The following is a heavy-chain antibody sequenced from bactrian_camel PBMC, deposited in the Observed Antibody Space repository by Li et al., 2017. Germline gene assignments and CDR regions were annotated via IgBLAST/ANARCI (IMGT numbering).Heavy chain of an antibody. CDR1: EPAFDDSD. D-gene: IGHD3*01. Sequence: QVQLVESGGGSVQAGGSLTLSCTASEPAFDDSDMGWYRQAPGSECELVSTLSSDGYTAYTDSVKGRFTVFKGNAGKTLYLQMNSLRPEDTAMYYCAAVAEGRTVEGGVSLWTLFESGYWGQGTQVTVS. V-gene: IGHV3S55*01. CDR3: AAVAEGRTVEGGVSLWTLFESGY. J-gene: IGHJ4*01. CDR2: LSSDGYT.